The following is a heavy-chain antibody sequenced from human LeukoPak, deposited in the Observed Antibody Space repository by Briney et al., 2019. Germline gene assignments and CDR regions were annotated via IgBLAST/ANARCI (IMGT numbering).Heavy chain of an antibody. J-gene: IGHJ6*02. Sequence: GGSLRLSCAASGFTFRSYAMTWVRQAPGKGLEWVSSISDSGSSTYYADSVKGRFTISRDNSKNTLYLQMNSLRAEDTAVYYCAKQVCGAECYYYYGMDVRGQGTTVTVSS. V-gene: IGHV3-23*01. CDR1: GFTFRSYA. CDR2: ISDSGSST. D-gene: IGHD2-21*01. CDR3: AKQVCGAECYYYYGMDV.